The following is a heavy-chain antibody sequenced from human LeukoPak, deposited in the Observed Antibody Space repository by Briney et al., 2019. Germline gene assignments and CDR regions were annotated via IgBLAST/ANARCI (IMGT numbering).Heavy chain of an antibody. CDR3: ARVVVPAAIQPSPWFDP. Sequence: SQTLSLTCTVSGGSISSGGYYWSWIRQHPGKGLEWIRYIYYSGSTYYNPSLKSRVTISVDTSKNQFSLKLSSVTAADTAVYYCARVVVPAAIQPSPWFDPWGQGTLVTVSS. J-gene: IGHJ5*02. CDR2: IYYSGST. D-gene: IGHD2-2*01. V-gene: IGHV4-31*03. CDR1: GGSISSGGYY.